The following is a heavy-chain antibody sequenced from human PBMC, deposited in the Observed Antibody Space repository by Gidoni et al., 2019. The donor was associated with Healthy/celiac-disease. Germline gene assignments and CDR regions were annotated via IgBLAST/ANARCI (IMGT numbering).Heavy chain of an antibody. CDR3: ASDTAKDY. V-gene: IGHV3-21*01. CDR1: GFTFGSYS. CDR2: ISSCISYR. D-gene: IGHD5-18*01. J-gene: IGHJ4*02. Sequence: EVQLVASGGGRVKPGGSLRRPCAASGFTFGSYSMKWVRQAPWKVLDLVSSISSCISYRYYAASVKGLFTISRDNAKNSLYLQITSLSAEDTAVYYCASDTAKDYWGQGTLVTVSS.